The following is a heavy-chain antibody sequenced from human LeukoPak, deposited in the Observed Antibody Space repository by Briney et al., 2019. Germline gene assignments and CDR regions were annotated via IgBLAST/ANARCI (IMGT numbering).Heavy chain of an antibody. J-gene: IGHJ4*02. D-gene: IGHD3-16*01. CDR2: IYFSGST. V-gene: IGHV4-59*08. Sequence: PSETLSLTCTVSGGSISTYYWSWIRQPPGKGLEWIGYIYFSGSTNYNPSLKSRITISVDTSKNQFSLKLSSVTAADTAMYYCARGGVGGIDYWGQGTLVTVSS. CDR3: ARGGVGGIDY. CDR1: GGSISTYY.